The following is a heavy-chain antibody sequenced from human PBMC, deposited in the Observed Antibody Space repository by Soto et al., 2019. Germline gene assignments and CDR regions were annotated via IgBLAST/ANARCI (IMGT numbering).Heavy chain of an antibody. CDR2: IIPIFGTA. V-gene: IGHV1-69*01. CDR3: ARDSYGYHYGMDV. D-gene: IGHD5-18*01. CDR1: GGTFSSYA. Sequence: QVQLVQSGAEVKKPGSSVKVSCKASGGTFSSYAISWVRQAPGQGLEWMGGIIPIFGTANYAQKFQGRVTITADESMSRAYMELSSLRAEDTAVYYCARDSYGYHYGMDVWGQGTTVTVSS. J-gene: IGHJ6*02.